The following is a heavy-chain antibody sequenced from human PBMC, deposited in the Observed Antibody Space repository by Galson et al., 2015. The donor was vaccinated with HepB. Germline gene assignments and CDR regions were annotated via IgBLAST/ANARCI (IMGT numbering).Heavy chain of an antibody. Sequence: SETLSLTCAVYGGSFSGYYWTWIRQPPGKGLEWIGEINHSGSTNYNPSLKSRVTISVDTSKNQFSLKLSSVTAADTAVYYCARALNGEVHNYYYYYMDVWGKGTPVTVSS. CDR1: GGSFSGYY. CDR2: INHSGST. D-gene: IGHD3-10*01. J-gene: IGHJ6*03. V-gene: IGHV4-34*01. CDR3: ARALNGEVHNYYYYYMDV.